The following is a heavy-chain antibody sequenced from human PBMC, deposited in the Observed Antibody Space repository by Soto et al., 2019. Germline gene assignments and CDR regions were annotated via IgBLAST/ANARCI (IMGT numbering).Heavy chain of an antibody. CDR3: ARALGGYYQGYYGMDV. Sequence: QVQLVQSGAEVKKPGSSVKVSCKASGGTFSSYAISWVRQAPGQGLEWMGGVIPIFGTANYAQKFQGRVTITADESTSTANMELSRVRYEDTAVYYCARALGGYYQGYYGMDVWGKGTTVSVSS. V-gene: IGHV1-69*01. D-gene: IGHD3-22*01. CDR2: VIPIFGTA. J-gene: IGHJ6*04. CDR1: GGTFSSYA.